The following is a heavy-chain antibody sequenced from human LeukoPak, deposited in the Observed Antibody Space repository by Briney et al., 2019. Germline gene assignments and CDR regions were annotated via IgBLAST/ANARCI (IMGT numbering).Heavy chain of an antibody. D-gene: IGHD3-16*01. CDR2: IIDSTGYT. Sequence: PGGSLRLSCVASGFTFSRHGMKWVRRAPGKGVVGVSSIIDSTGYTYYTDSVKGRFTISRDNAKNSLYLQMNSLRAEDTAVYYCARDHPRSWAYDQWGQGTLVTVSS. J-gene: IGHJ4*02. CDR1: GFTFSRHG. V-gene: IGHV3-21*01. CDR3: ARDHPRSWAYDQ.